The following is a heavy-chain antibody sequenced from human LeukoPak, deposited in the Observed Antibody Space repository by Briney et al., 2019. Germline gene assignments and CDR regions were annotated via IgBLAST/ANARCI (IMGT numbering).Heavy chain of an antibody. D-gene: IGHD3-10*01. CDR2: ISSSGSTI. CDR3: ARAPLGMVRGVTMDV. J-gene: IGHJ6*03. CDR1: GFTFSDYY. V-gene: IGHV3-11*01. Sequence: PGGSLRLSCAASGFTFSDYYMSWLRQAPGKGLEWVSYISSSGSTIYYADSVKGRFTISRDNAKNSLSLHMNSLRAEDTAVYYCARAPLGMVRGVTMDVWGKGTTVTVSS.